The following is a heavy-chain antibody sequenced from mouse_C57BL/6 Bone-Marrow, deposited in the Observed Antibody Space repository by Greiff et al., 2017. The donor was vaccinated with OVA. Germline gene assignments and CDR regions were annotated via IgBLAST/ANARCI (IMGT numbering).Heavy chain of an antibody. V-gene: IGHV14-4*01. Sequence: VQLKQSGAELVRPGASVKLSCTASGFNIKDDYMHWVKQRPEQGLEWIGWIDPENGDTEYASKFQGKATITADTSSNTAYLQLSSLTSEDTAVYYFIPAYWYFDVWGTGTTVTVSS. J-gene: IGHJ1*03. CDR3: IPAYWYFDV. CDR2: IDPENGDT. CDR1: GFNIKDDY.